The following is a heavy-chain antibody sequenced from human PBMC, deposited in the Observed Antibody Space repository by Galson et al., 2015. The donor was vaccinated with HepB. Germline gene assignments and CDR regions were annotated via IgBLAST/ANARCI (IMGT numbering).Heavy chain of an antibody. Sequence: LRLSCAASGFTFSSYWMSWVRQAPGKGLEWVANIKQDGSEKYYVDSVKGRFTISRDNAKNSLYLQMNSLRAEDTAVYYCARGDCSSTSCYSDPYYYYGMDVWGQGTTVTVSS. CDR3: ARGDCSSTSCYSDPYYYYGMDV. CDR2: IKQDGSEK. CDR1: GFTFSSYW. D-gene: IGHD2-2*01. J-gene: IGHJ6*02. V-gene: IGHV3-7*03.